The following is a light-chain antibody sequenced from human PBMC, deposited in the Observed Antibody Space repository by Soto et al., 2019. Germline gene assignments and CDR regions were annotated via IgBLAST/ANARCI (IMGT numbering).Light chain of an antibody. Sequence: QSALTQPASVSGSRGQSITISCTGTRRDVGGYNYVSWHQQYPGKSPKLLIYEGTHRPSGVSNRFSGSNSGNTASLTISGLQAEDEADYYCSSYTISNTLPFVFGTGTKVTVL. V-gene: IGLV2-14*01. CDR1: RRDVGGYNY. CDR2: EGT. J-gene: IGLJ1*01. CDR3: SSYTISNTLPFV.